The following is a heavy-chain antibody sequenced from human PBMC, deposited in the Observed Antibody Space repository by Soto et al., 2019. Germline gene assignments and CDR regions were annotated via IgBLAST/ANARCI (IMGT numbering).Heavy chain of an antibody. J-gene: IGHJ5*02. CDR3: AREYSSSSRWFDP. D-gene: IGHD6-6*01. V-gene: IGHV1-69*13. CDR2: IIPKLGSA. Sequence: ASVKVSCKASGGGNLRDYRTTWVRRAPGQGLEWMGGIIPKLGSANYAQKFQGRVTITADESTSTAYMELSRLRSDDTAVYYCAREYSSSSRWFDPWGQGTLVTVSS. CDR1: GGGNLRDYR.